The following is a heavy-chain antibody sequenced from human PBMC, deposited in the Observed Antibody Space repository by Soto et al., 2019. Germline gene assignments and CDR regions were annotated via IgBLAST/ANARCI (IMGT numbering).Heavy chain of an antibody. CDR2: IIPIFGTA. V-gene: IGHV1-69*13. J-gene: IGHJ6*02. Sequence: ASVKVSCKASGGTFSSYAISWVRQAPGQGLEWMGGIIPIFGTANYAQKFQGRVTITADESTSTAYMELSSLRSEDTAVYYCASHAAGDYYYYGMDVWGQGTTVTVSS. CDR1: GGTFSSYA. D-gene: IGHD6-13*01. CDR3: ASHAAGDYYYYGMDV.